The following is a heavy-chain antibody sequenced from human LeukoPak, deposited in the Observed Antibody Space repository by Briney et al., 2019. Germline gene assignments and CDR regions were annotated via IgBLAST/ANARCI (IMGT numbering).Heavy chain of an antibody. CDR3: ARDWDYDSSGYYYIDY. J-gene: IGHJ4*02. D-gene: IGHD3-22*01. CDR1: GYTFTSYG. CDR2: ISAYNGNT. V-gene: IGHV1-18*01. Sequence: ASVKVSCKASGYTFTSYGIRWVRQAPGQGLEWMRWISAYNGNTSYAHTLQGRVTMTTDTSTSTAYMELRSLRSDDTAVYYCARDWDYDSSGYYYIDYWGQGTLVTVSS.